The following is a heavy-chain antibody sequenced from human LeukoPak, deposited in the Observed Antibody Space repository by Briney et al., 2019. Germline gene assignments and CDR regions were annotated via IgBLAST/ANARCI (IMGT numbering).Heavy chain of an antibody. CDR1: GYSFTSYW. V-gene: IGHV5-10-1*01. CDR2: IDPSDSYT. Sequence: GESLKISCKGSGYSFTSYWISWVRQMPGKGLEWMGRIDPSDSYTNYSPSFQGHVTISADKSISTAYLQWSSLKASDTAMYYCATLPVDYGDYSGESLFDYWGQGTLVTVSS. J-gene: IGHJ4*02. CDR3: ATLPVDYGDYSGESLFDY. D-gene: IGHD4-17*01.